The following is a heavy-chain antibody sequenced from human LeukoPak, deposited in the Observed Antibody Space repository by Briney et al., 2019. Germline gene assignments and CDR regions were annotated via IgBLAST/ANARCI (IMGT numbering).Heavy chain of an antibody. Sequence: GGSLRLSCVASGFTFSSYAMSWVRQAPGKGLEWVSGISDSVSTTYYADPVKGRFTISRDNSKNTLYLQMNSLRAEDTAVYYCERGLFKDSGGYSPYYFDYWGQGTLVTVSS. CDR2: ISDSVSTT. J-gene: IGHJ4*02. CDR1: GFTFSSYA. D-gene: IGHD3-22*01. CDR3: ERGLFKDSGGYSPYYFDY. V-gene: IGHV3-23*01.